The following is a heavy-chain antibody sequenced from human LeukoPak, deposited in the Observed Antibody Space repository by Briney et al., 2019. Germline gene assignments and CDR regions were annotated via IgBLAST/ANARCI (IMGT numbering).Heavy chain of an antibody. Sequence: GGSLRLSCAASGFTFSDYYMSWIRQAPGKGLEWVSYISSSGSTIYYADSVKGRFTISRDNAKNSLYLQMNSLRAEDTAVYYCARDRATVVTPDAFDIWGQGTMVTVSS. CDR2: ISSSGSTI. CDR1: GFTFSDYY. J-gene: IGHJ3*02. V-gene: IGHV3-11*01. CDR3: ARDRATVVTPDAFDI. D-gene: IGHD4-23*01.